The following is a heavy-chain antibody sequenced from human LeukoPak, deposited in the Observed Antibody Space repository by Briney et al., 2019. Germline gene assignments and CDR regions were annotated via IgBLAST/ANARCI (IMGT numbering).Heavy chain of an antibody. CDR2: IIPILGIA. V-gene: IGHV1-69*04. Sequence: GSSVKVSFKASGGTFSSYAISWGRQAPGQGLEWMGRIIPILGIANYAQKFQGRGTITADKSTSTAYMELSSQRSEDTAVDYCAYGEYCSSTSCSPEGHWGQGTLVTVSS. CDR1: GGTFSSYA. D-gene: IGHD2-2*01. J-gene: IGHJ4*02. CDR3: AYGEYCSSTSCSPEGH.